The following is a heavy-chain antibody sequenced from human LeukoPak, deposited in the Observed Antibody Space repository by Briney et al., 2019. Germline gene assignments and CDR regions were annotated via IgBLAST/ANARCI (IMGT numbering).Heavy chain of an antibody. Sequence: GGSLRLSCAASGFTFSSYWMSWVRQAPGKGLEWVANIKQDGSEKYYVDSVKGRFTISRDNAKSSLYLQMNSLRAEDTAVYYCAREIGYSYGDGYYDSSGYYVHWFDPWGQGTLVTVSS. V-gene: IGHV3-7*01. J-gene: IGHJ5*02. CDR3: AREIGYSYGDGYYDSSGYYVHWFDP. CDR2: IKQDGSEK. CDR1: GFTFSSYW. D-gene: IGHD3-22*01.